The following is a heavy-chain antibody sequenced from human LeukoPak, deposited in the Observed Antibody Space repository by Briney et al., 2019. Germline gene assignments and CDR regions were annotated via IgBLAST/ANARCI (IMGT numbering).Heavy chain of an antibody. J-gene: IGHJ4*02. D-gene: IGHD3-22*01. CDR1: GFTFSSHA. CDR3: ARDYIGTTYYYDSSGYSDY. CDR2: LSGSGSLT. V-gene: IGHV3-23*01. Sequence: GGSLRLSCAASGFTFSSHAMSWVRQAPGQGLEWVATLSGSGSLTYFADSVKGRFTISRDNSRNTVSLQMNSLRAEDTAVYYCARDYIGTTYYYDSSGYSDYWGQGTLVTVSS.